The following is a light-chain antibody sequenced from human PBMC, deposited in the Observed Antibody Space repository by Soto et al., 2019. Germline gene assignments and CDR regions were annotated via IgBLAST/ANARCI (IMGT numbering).Light chain of an antibody. Sequence: DLQMTQSPSSLSASVGDRVTITCRASQGISNYLAWYQQIPGQVPKLLISAASTLQSGVPSRFSGSGSGTDFTLTISRLQPEDVASYYCQKYTNVPAFGGGTKVEIK. CDR1: QGISNY. J-gene: IGKJ4*01. CDR3: QKYTNVPA. CDR2: AAS. V-gene: IGKV1-27*01.